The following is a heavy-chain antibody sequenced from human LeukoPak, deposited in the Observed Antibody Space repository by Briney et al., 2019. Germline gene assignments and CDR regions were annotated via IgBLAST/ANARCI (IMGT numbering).Heavy chain of an antibody. D-gene: IGHD5-12*01. Sequence: SETLTLTCAVYGGSFSGYYWSWIRQPPGKGLEWIGEINHSGSTNYDPSLKSRVTISVDTSKNQFSLKLSSVTAADTAVYYCARVYRNGMDVWGQGTTVTVSS. CDR2: INHSGST. CDR1: GGSFSGYY. CDR3: ARVYRNGMDV. V-gene: IGHV4-34*01. J-gene: IGHJ6*02.